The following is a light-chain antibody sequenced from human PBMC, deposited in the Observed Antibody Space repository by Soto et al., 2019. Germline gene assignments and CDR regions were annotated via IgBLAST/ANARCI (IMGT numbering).Light chain of an antibody. Sequence: AIRMTQSPSSLSASTGDRVTITCRASQGISRYLAWYQQKPGKAPKLLIYAASTLQSGVPSRFSGSGSGTDFTLTISCLQSEDFATYYCQQYYSYPRTFGQGTKVDNK. J-gene: IGKJ1*01. CDR2: AAS. CDR3: QQYYSYPRT. V-gene: IGKV1-8*01. CDR1: QGISRY.